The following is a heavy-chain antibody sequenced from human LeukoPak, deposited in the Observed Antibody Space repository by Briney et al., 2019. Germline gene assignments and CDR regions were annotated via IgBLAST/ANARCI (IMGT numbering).Heavy chain of an antibody. CDR2: IIPIFGTA. CDR3: ARRDHYDFWSGYSFDY. J-gene: IGHJ4*02. Sequence: SVKVSCKASGGTFSIYAISWVRQAPGQGLEWMGGIIPIFGTANYAQKFQGRVTITADESTSTAYMELSSLRSEDTAVYYCARRDHYDFWSGYSFDYWGQGTLVTVSS. V-gene: IGHV1-69*13. CDR1: GGTFSIYA. D-gene: IGHD3-3*01.